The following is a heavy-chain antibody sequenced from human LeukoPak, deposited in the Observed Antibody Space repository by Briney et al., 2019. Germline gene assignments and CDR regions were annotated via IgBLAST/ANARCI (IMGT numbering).Heavy chain of an antibody. CDR2: IGTAGDT. CDR1: GFTFSSYD. J-gene: IGHJ3*02. D-gene: IGHD3-22*01. Sequence: GGSLRVSCAASGFTFSSYDMHWVRQGTGKGLEWASGIGTAGDTYYPDSVKGRFTISRENAKNSLYLQMNSLRAGDTAVYYCARALRYDSSGPTDAFDIWGQGTMVTVSS. V-gene: IGHV3-13*01. CDR3: ARALRYDSSGPTDAFDI.